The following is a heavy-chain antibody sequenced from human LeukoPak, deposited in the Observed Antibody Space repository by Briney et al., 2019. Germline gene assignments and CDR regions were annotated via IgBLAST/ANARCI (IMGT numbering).Heavy chain of an antibody. D-gene: IGHD5-24*01. V-gene: IGHV1-18*01. CDR3: ARREALEMATITYDY. Sequence: ASVKVSCKASGYTFTSYGISWVRHAPGQGLEWMGWISAYNGNTNYAQELQGRVTMTTDTSTSTAYMELRSLRSDDTAVYYYARREALEMATITYDYWGQGTLVTVSS. CDR1: GYTFTSYG. J-gene: IGHJ4*02. CDR2: ISAYNGNT.